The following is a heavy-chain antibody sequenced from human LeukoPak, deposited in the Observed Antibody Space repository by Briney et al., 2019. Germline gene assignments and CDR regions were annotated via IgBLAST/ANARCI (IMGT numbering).Heavy chain of an antibody. D-gene: IGHD3-22*01. CDR3: ARNYYDSSAYYYFDY. Sequence: PGGSLRLSCAASGFTVSSDYMSWVRQPPGKGLEWVSVIYSGGGTYYADSVKGRFTISRDNSKNTLYLQMNSLRAEDTAVYYCARNYYDSSAYYYFDYWGQGTLVTVSS. V-gene: IGHV3-66*01. J-gene: IGHJ4*02. CDR2: IYSGGGT. CDR1: GFTVSSDY.